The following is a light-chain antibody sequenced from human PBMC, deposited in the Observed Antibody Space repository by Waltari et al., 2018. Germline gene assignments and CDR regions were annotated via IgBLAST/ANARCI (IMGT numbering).Light chain of an antibody. Sequence: SCRASQSVSKYLAWYQEGPGPAPRLLSHAASNRATCIPYRFSGSGFGTDFSLTISRLEPEDFAVYYCQNHERLPAKFGQGTKVEIK. V-gene: IGKV3-20*01. J-gene: IGKJ1*01. CDR2: AAS. CDR1: QSVSKY. CDR3: QNHERLPAK.